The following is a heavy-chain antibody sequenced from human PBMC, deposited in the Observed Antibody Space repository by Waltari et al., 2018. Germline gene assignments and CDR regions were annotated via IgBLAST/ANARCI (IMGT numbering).Heavy chain of an antibody. V-gene: IGHV4-39*01. CDR3: ATYIGASVGTAAFDV. J-gene: IGHJ3*01. CDR2: FSSRCGT. D-gene: IGHD5-12*01. Sequence: GWLVLPPGQWLVWSVTFSSRCGTSTSPSLRSRVTISGDTSKTQLSLTLGSVPAADTAVYYCATYIGASVGTAAFDVWGQGTTVTVSS.